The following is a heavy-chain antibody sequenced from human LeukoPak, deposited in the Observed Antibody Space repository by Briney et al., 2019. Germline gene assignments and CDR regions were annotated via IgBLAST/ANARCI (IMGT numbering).Heavy chain of an antibody. CDR1: GFTFSSYG. CDR3: AKYYYGSGSSPLNFDY. J-gene: IGHJ4*02. Sequence: GGSLRLSCAASGFTFSSYGMSWVRQAPGKGLEWVSSIRTSGGNIYYADSVKGRFTISRDNSKNTVYLQMNSLRAEDTAVYYCAKYYYGSGSSPLNFDYWGQGTLVTVSS. D-gene: IGHD3-10*01. CDR2: IRTSGGNI. V-gene: IGHV3-23*01.